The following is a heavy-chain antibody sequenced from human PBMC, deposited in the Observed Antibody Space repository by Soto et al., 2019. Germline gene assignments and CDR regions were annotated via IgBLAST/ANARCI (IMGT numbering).Heavy chain of an antibody. Sequence: SETLSLTCAVYGGSFSGYYWSWIRQPPGKGLEWIGEINHIGRTNYNPSLKRRVTISVDTSKNHFSLKLSYVTAADTAVYYCARGRDGYKKYFDYWGQGTLVTVSS. J-gene: IGHJ4*02. CDR2: INHIGRT. CDR1: GGSFSGYY. CDR3: ARGRDGYKKYFDY. V-gene: IGHV4-34*01. D-gene: IGHD5-12*01.